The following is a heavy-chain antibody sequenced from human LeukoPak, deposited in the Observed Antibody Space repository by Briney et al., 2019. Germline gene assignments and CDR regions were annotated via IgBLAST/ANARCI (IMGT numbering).Heavy chain of an antibody. Sequence: GGSLRLSCEASGFTFSSYEMNWVRQAPGKGLEWVSYISNIDTTIYYADSVKGRFTISRDNSKNTLYLQMNSLRAVDTAVYYCARDPGSSGWYKGVFDYWGQGTLVTVSS. J-gene: IGHJ4*02. D-gene: IGHD6-19*01. V-gene: IGHV3-48*03. CDR2: ISNIDTTI. CDR1: GFTFSSYE. CDR3: ARDPGSSGWYKGVFDY.